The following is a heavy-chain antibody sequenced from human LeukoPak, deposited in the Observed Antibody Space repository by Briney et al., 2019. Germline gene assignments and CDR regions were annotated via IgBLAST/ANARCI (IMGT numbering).Heavy chain of an antibody. Sequence: GASVKVSCKASGYTFTGYYMHWVRQAPGQGLEWMGWINPNSGGTNYAQKFQGRVTMTRDTSINTAYMELSRLTSDDTAVYYCARAEVGAIRWGAFDIWGQGTMVTVSS. D-gene: IGHD1-26*01. CDR3: ARAEVGAIRWGAFDI. J-gene: IGHJ3*02. CDR1: GYTFTGYY. CDR2: INPNSGGT. V-gene: IGHV1-2*02.